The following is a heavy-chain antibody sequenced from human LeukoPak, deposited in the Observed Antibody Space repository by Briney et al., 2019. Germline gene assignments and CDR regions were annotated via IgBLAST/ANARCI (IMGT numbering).Heavy chain of an antibody. CDR3: AGQNYSSSWYVPAPFDY. Sequence: SETLSLTCTVSGGSISSSSYYWGWIRQPPGKGLEWIGSIYYSGSTYYNPSLKSRVTISVDTSKNQFSLKLSSVTAADTAVYYCAGQNYSSSWYVPAPFDYWGQGTLVTVSS. CDR2: IYYSGST. V-gene: IGHV4-39*07. CDR1: GGSISSSSYY. D-gene: IGHD6-13*01. J-gene: IGHJ4*02.